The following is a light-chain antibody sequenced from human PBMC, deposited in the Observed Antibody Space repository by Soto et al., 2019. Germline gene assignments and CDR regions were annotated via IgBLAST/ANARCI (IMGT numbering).Light chain of an antibody. J-gene: IGLJ2*01. V-gene: IGLV2-14*01. CDR2: EVI. CDR1: SSDFADYKY. Sequence: QSALTQPASVSGSPGQSITISCTGTSSDFADYKYVSWYQQHPGKAPKLLIYEVINRPSGVSNRFSGSKSGNTASLIISGLQAEDEADYYCSSYTSSNTLVFGGGTKLTVL. CDR3: SSYTSSNTLV.